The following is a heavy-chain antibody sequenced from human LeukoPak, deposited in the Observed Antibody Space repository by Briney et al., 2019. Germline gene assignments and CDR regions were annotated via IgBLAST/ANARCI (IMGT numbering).Heavy chain of an antibody. D-gene: IGHD5-24*01. V-gene: IGHV4-34*01. J-gene: IGHJ4*02. CDR1: GGSFSGYY. CDR2: INHSGIT. Sequence: SETLSLTCAVYGGSFSGYYWSWIRQPPGKGLEWIGEINHSGITNYNPSLKSRVTISVDTSKNQFSLKLSSVTAADTAVYYCARVRRDGYNLIDYWGQGTLVTVSS. CDR3: ARVRRDGYNLIDY.